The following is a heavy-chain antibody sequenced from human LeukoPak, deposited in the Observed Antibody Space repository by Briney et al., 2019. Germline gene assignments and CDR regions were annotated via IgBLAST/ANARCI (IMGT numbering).Heavy chain of an antibody. CDR3: ARVAYYTVTADQITDAFDV. CDR1: GFTVSSYY. J-gene: IGHJ3*01. Sequence: PGGSLRLSCAASGFTVSSYYMNWVRQAPGKGLQWVSILYSDGATYYADSVKGRFTISRDNSRSTLYLQMNSLRAEDTAVYFCARVAYYTVTADQITDAFDVCGHGTVVTVSS. V-gene: IGHV3-66*01. CDR2: LYSDGAT. D-gene: IGHD4-17*01.